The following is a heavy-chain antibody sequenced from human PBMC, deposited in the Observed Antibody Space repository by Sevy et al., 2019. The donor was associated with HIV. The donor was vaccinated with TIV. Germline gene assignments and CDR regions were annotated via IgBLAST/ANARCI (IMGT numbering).Heavy chain of an antibody. V-gene: IGHV1-18*01. J-gene: IGHJ6*03. D-gene: IGHD3-22*01. CDR2: ISAYNGNT. CDR1: GYTFTSYG. CDR3: ARISGYYSAYYYYMDV. Sequence: ASVKVSCKASGYTFTSYGISWVRQAPGQGLEWMGWISAYNGNTNYAQKLQGRVTMTTDTSTSTAYMERRSLRSDDTAVYYCARISGYYSAYYYYMDVWGKGTTVTVSS.